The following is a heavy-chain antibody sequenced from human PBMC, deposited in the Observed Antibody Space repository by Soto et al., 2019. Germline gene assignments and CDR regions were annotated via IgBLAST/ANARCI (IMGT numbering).Heavy chain of an antibody. CDR1: GFTFSSYG. D-gene: IGHD2-2*01. Sequence: QVQLVESGGGVVQPGRSLRLSCAASGFTFSSYGMHWVRQAPGKGLEWVAVISYDGSNKYYADSVKGRFTISRDNSKNTLYLQMNSLRAEDTAVYYCAKDAVPAGGLDYWGQGTLVTVSS. J-gene: IGHJ4*02. CDR3: AKDAVPAGGLDY. CDR2: ISYDGSNK. V-gene: IGHV3-30*18.